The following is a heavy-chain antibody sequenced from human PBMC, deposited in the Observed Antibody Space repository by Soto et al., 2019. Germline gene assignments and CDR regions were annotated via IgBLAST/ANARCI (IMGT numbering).Heavy chain of an antibody. CDR1: GGSISSGGYY. Sequence: QVQLQESGPGLVKPSQTLSLTCTVSGGSISSGGYYWSWIRQHPGKGLEWIGYVYYSGSTYYNPSLKRRVTISVDTSKNQFSLKLGSVTAADTAVYYCARDLGIRGFGESGMDVWGQGTTVTVSS. J-gene: IGHJ6*02. CDR2: VYYSGST. CDR3: ARDLGIRGFGESGMDV. V-gene: IGHV4-31*03. D-gene: IGHD3-10*01.